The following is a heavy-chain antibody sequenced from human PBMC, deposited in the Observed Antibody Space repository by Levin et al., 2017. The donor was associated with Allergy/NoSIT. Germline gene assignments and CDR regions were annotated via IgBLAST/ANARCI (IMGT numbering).Heavy chain of an antibody. CDR1: GASISSYY. V-gene: IGHV4-59*01. Sequence: SETLSLTCTVSGASISSYYWSWIRQPPGKGLEWIGYIYYSRSTNYNASLKSRVTISVDTSNNQFSLRLSSVTAADTAVYYCARMHYYGSDYYFDYWGQGTLVSVSS. CDR2: IYYSRST. CDR3: ARMHYYGSDYYFDY. D-gene: IGHD3-10*01. J-gene: IGHJ4*02.